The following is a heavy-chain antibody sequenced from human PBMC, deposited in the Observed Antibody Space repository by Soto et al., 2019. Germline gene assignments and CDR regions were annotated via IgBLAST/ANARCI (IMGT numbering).Heavy chain of an antibody. D-gene: IGHD1-1*01. J-gene: IGHJ4*01. V-gene: IGHV1-18*01. CDR1: GYTFTSDV. CDR2: ISAYNGNT. CDR3: ARAKGPGYDSVLFEY. Sequence: GASANFYVNASGYTFTSDVISWVRQAPGQVLECMGWISAYNGNTNYAQKLKGRVTITRDTSASTAYMELSSLRSEHTSVYYFARAKGPGYDSVLFEYWGHGTLLHVS.